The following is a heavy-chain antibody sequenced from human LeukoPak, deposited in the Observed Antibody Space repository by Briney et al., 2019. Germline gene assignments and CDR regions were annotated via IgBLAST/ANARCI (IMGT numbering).Heavy chain of an antibody. V-gene: IGHV3-9*01. D-gene: IGHD6-13*01. CDR3: AKDIFGYSSSRAIDY. CDR2: LTWNSGSV. J-gene: IGHJ4*02. Sequence: GRSLRLSCAASGFTFDDYAMHWVRQAPGKGLEWVSGLTWNSGSVAYADSVKGRFTIYRDNAKHSLYLQMNSLRAEDTALYYCAKDIFGYSSSRAIDYWGQGTLVTVSS. CDR1: GFTFDDYA.